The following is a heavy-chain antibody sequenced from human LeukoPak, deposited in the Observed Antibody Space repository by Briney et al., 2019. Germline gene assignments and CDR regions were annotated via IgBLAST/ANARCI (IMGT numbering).Heavy chain of an antibody. CDR1: GFTFSSYE. V-gene: IGHV3-48*03. CDR3: ARGVRDYYDSSGYYP. CDR2: ISSSGSTI. D-gene: IGHD3-22*01. Sequence: PGGSLRLSCAASGFTFSSYEMNWVRQAPGKGLEWVSYISSSGSTIYYADSVKGRFTISRDNAKNSLYLQMNSLRAEDTAVYYCARGVRDYYDSSGYYPWGQGTLVTVSS. J-gene: IGHJ5*02.